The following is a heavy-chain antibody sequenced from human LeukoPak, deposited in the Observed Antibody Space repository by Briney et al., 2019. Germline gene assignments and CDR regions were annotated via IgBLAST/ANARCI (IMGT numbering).Heavy chain of an antibody. CDR1: GGSISSSSYY. CDR3: ARHHPTVTPYYMDV. CDR2: ISYSGST. V-gene: IGHV4-39*01. Sequence: SETLSLTCTVSGGSISSSSYYWGWIRQPPGKGLEWIGSISYSGSTYYNPSLKSRVTISVDTSKNQFSLKRSSVTAADTAVYYCARHHPTVTPYYMDVWGKGTTVTISS. D-gene: IGHD4-17*01. J-gene: IGHJ6*03.